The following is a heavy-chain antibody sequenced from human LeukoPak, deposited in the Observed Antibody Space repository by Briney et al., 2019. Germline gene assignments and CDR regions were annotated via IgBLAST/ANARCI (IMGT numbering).Heavy chain of an antibody. D-gene: IGHD2-21*02. CDR1: GGTFSSYT. Sequence: ASVKVSCKASGGTFSSYTISWVRQAPGQGLEWMGRIIPILGIANYAQKFQGRVTITADKSTSTAYMELSSLRSEDTAVYYCASLATANTNYYYYGMDVWGQGTTVTVSS. J-gene: IGHJ6*02. CDR2: IIPILGIA. CDR3: ASLATANTNYYYYGMDV. V-gene: IGHV1-69*02.